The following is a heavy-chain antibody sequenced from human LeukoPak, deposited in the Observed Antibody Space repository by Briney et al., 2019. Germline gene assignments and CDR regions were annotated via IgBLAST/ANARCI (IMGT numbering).Heavy chain of an antibody. CDR2: VKSKSEGGTT. D-gene: IGHD6-13*01. J-gene: IGHJ4*02. Sequence: PGGSLRLSCAASGFTFSSYSMSWVRQAPGKGLEYLGRVKSKSEGGTTDYAAPVKGRFSISRDDSKSTLYLQLNSLKTEDTAVYYCATGWQLIDFWGQGTLVTVSS. V-gene: IGHV3-15*01. CDR1: GFTFSSYS. CDR3: ATGWQLIDF.